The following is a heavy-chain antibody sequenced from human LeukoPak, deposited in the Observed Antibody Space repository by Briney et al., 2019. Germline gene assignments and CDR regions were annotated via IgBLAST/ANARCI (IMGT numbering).Heavy chain of an antibody. CDR2: IYPGDSDT. CDR1: GYSFTSYW. D-gene: IGHD6-13*01. V-gene: IGHV5-51*01. Sequence: GESLKISCKGSGYSFTSYWIGWVRQMPGKGLEWMGIIYPGDSDTRYSPSFQGQVTISADKSISTAYLQWSSLKASDTAMYYCARSGPYSSSRDYYFDYWGQGTLVTVSS. J-gene: IGHJ4*02. CDR3: ARSGPYSSSRDYYFDY.